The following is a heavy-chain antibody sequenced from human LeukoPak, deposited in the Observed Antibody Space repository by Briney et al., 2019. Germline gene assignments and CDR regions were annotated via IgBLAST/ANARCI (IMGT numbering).Heavy chain of an antibody. CDR3: AKPHFDY. Sequence: GGSLRLSCAASGFTFDEYGMHWVRQAPGKGLEWVAFIRYDGSNKYYADSVKGRFTISRDNSRNTLYLQMNSLRAEDTAVYYCAKPHFDYWGQGALVTVSS. J-gene: IGHJ4*02. V-gene: IGHV3-30*02. CDR2: IRYDGSNK. CDR1: GFTFDEYG.